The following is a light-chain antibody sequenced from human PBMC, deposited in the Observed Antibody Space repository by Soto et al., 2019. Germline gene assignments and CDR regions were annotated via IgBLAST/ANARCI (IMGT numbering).Light chain of an antibody. CDR1: SSDVGGYDY. CDR3: SSYTSSSTLV. CDR2: EVS. V-gene: IGLV2-14*01. J-gene: IGLJ1*01. Sequence: QSVLTQPASVSGSPGQSITLSCTGTSSDVGGYDYVSWYQQHPGIAPKLMIYEVSNRPAGVSNHFSGSKSGNTASLTISGLQPEDEADYYCSSYTSSSTLVFGTGTKLTVL.